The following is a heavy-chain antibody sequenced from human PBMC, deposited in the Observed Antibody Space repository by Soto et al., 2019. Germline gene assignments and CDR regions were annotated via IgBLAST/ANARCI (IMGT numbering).Heavy chain of an antibody. CDR3: ASGGGGGYCSGGSCYADY. CDR2: ISGYNGNT. CDR1: GYTFISHG. V-gene: IGHV1-18*01. D-gene: IGHD2-15*01. Sequence: QVKLVQSGAEVKKPGASVKVSCKASGYTFISHGISWVRQAPGQGLEWMGWISGYNGNTNYAQKLQGRVTMTTDTSTTTAYMELRSLRSDDTAVYYCASGGGGGYCSGGSCYADYWGQGTLVTVSS. J-gene: IGHJ4*02.